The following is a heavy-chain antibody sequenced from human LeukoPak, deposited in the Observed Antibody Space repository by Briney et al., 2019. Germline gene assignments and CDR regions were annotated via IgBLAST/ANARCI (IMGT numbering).Heavy chain of an antibody. CDR1: GYTFINYG. CDR3: ARIACSGTTCYGNSVDP. V-gene: IGHV1-18*01. Sequence: VSSVKVSCKASGYTFINYGFNWVRQAPGQGLEWMGWISTYTGNTLCAQRFQGRVTMTTDTSTTTAYMELSSLRYDDTAMYYCARIACSGTTCYGNSVDPWGQGTLVTVSS. D-gene: IGHD2-2*01. J-gene: IGHJ5*02. CDR2: ISTYTGNT.